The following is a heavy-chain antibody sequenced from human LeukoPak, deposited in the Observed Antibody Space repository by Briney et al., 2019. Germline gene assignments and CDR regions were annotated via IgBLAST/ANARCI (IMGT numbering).Heavy chain of an antibody. D-gene: IGHD1-20*01. Sequence: SETLSLTCTVSGDSISSGTYYWSWIRQPAGKGLEWIGRIYTSGSTNYNPSLKSRVTVSVDTSKNQFSLKLSSVTAADTAVYYCARGEGNWKFFFVYWGQGTLVTVSS. CDR2: IYTSGST. J-gene: IGHJ4*02. CDR3: ARGEGNWKFFFVY. CDR1: GDSISSGTYY. V-gene: IGHV4-61*02.